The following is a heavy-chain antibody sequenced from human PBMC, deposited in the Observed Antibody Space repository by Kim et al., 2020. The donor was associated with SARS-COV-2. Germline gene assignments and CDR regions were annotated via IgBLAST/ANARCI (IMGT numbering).Heavy chain of an antibody. CDR3: AKEGPYYDFWSGYNYGMDV. D-gene: IGHD3-3*01. V-gene: IGHV3-23*01. J-gene: IGHJ6*02. Sequence: GRFTISRDNSKNTLYLQMNSLRAEDTAVYYCAKEGPYYDFWSGYNYGMDVWGQGTTVTVSS.